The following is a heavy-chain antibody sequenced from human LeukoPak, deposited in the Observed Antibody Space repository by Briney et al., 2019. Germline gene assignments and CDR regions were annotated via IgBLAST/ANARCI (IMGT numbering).Heavy chain of an antibody. J-gene: IGHJ4*02. Sequence: GGSLRLSCAASGFTFDDYTMHWVRQAPGKGLEWVSLISWDGGSTYYADSVKGRFTISRDNSKNSLYLQMNSLRTEDTVLYYCAKHRSPSRYCSSTSCMGGFDYWGQGTLVTVSS. CDR1: GFTFDDYT. V-gene: IGHV3-43*01. CDR3: AKHRSPSRYCSSTSCMGGFDY. CDR2: ISWDGGST. D-gene: IGHD2-2*01.